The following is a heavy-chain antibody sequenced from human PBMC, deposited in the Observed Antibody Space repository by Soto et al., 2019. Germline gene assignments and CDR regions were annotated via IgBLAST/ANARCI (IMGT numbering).Heavy chain of an antibody. CDR1: GGSFRGYY. CDR3: ASRDPGTSVDY. V-gene: IGHV4-34*01. D-gene: IGHD1-1*01. Sequence: PSETLSLTCAVYGGSFRGYYWSWIRQPPGKGLEWIGEIYRTGSTNYNPSLKSRVTISLDKSENQFSLKVTSLTAADTAVYYCASRDPGTSVDYWGQGTLVTVSS. CDR2: IYRTGST. J-gene: IGHJ4*02.